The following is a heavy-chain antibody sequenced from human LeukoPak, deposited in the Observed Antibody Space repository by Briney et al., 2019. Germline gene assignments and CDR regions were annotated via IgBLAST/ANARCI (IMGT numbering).Heavy chain of an antibody. D-gene: IGHD3-22*01. CDR2: ISAYNGYT. J-gene: IGHJ4*02. Sequence: VASVKVSCTASGYTFTSYGISWVRQAPGQGLEWMGWISAYNGYTDYAPKLQGRVTMTTDTSTSTAYMELRSLRSDDTAVYYCARDKNYFDNSDPKYYSDYWGQGTLVTVSS. V-gene: IGHV1-18*01. CDR1: GYTFTSYG. CDR3: ARDKNYFDNSDPKYYSDY.